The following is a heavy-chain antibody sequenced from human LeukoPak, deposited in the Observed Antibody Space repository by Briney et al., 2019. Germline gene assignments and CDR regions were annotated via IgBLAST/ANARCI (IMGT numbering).Heavy chain of an antibody. J-gene: IGHJ2*01. CDR3: ARAGGGSYFDL. CDR1: GFIFSDYW. V-gene: IGHV3-69-1*02. D-gene: IGHD2-15*01. CDR2: ISNDGDT. Sequence: GGSLRLSCEASGFIFSDYWMTWDRQAPGKGLQWVSSISNDGDTNYADSVQGRFSISRDNSKNILYLQMNNLKAEDTAFYYCARAGGGSYFDLWGRGTLVTVSS.